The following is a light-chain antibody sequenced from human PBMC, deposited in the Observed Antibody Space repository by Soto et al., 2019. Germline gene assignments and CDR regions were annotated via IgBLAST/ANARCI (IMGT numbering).Light chain of an antibody. CDR1: SSNIGSNY. V-gene: IGLV1-47*01. Sequence: QSVLTLPPSASGTPGQRVTIACSGSSSNIGSNYVYWYQQLPGTAPKLLIYRNNQRPSGVPDRFSGSKSGTSASLAISGLRSEDEADYYCAAWDDSLSGLAVFGGGTQLTVL. J-gene: IGLJ7*01. CDR3: AAWDDSLSGLAV. CDR2: RNN.